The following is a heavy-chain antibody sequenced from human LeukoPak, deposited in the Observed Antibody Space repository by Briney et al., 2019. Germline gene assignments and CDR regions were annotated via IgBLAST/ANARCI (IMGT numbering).Heavy chain of an antibody. CDR2: INGSDGSP. CDR3: ARDMGYSGLGHAY. D-gene: IGHD5-12*01. Sequence: GGSLRLSCAVSGFTFSSFAMSWVSEAPGKGLEGVAAINGSDGSPYYATSVKDRSTITSDNAKNSLYLQMNSLRDEGTDVCYCARDMGYSGLGHAYWGQGTLVTVSS. CDR1: GFTFSSFA. J-gene: IGHJ4*02. V-gene: IGHV3-23*01.